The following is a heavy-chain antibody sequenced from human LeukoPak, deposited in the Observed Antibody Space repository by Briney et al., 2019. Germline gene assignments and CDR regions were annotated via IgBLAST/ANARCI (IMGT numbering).Heavy chain of an antibody. Sequence: SETLSLTCTVSGGSISSYYWNWIRQPPGKGLEWIGYIYYSGSTDYNPSLKSRVTISVDTSKNQFSLKLSSVTAADTAVYYCARGDDYGDSSFDYWGQGTLVTVSS. CDR2: IYYSGST. CDR1: GGSISSYY. D-gene: IGHD4-17*01. V-gene: IGHV4-59*01. J-gene: IGHJ4*02. CDR3: ARGDDYGDSSFDY.